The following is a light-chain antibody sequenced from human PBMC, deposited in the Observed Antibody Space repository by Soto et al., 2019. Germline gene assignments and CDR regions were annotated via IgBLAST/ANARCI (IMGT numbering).Light chain of an antibody. V-gene: IGLV2-8*01. Sequence: QSALTQPPSASGSPGQSVTISCTGTSSDIGGYDYVSWYQQHPGKAPKLIIYEVNKRPSGVPDRFSGSKSGNTASLIVSGLQAEDEADYYCSSYAGSNNLVFVGGTQLTVL. CDR3: SSYAGSNNLV. CDR2: EVN. CDR1: SSDIGGYDY. J-gene: IGLJ3*02.